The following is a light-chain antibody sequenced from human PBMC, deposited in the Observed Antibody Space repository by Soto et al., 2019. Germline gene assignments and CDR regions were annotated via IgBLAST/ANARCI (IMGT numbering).Light chain of an antibody. CDR3: QQYGSSPRT. J-gene: IGKJ1*01. V-gene: IGKV3-20*01. CDR1: QSVSSSY. CDR2: GAS. Sequence: EIVLTQSPGTLSSSPGERATLSCRASQSVSSSYLAWYQQKPGQAPRLLIYGASSRATGIPDRLSGSGSGRDFTLTISRLEPEDFAVYYWQQYGSSPRTFGQGTKVEIK.